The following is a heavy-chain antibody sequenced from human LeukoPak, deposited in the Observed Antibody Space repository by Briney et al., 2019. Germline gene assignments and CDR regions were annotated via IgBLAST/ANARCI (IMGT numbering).Heavy chain of an antibody. V-gene: IGHV1-2*02. CDR1: GYTFTGYY. D-gene: IGHD6-19*01. Sequence: GASVKVSCKASGYTFTGYYMHWVRQAPGQGLEWMGWINPNSGGTNYAQKFQGRVTMTRDTSISTAYMELSRLRSDDTAVYYCARARESSGWYNWFDPWGQGTLVTVSS. J-gene: IGHJ5*02. CDR2: INPNSGGT. CDR3: ARARESSGWYNWFDP.